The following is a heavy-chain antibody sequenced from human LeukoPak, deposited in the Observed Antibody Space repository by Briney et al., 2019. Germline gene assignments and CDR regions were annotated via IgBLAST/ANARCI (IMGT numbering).Heavy chain of an antibody. J-gene: IGHJ4*02. CDR2: INTVGSST. D-gene: IGHD3-10*01. V-gene: IGHV3-74*01. Sequence: GGSLRLSCAASGFTFNSYWMNWVRQAPGKGLVWVSRINTVGSSTDYADSVKGRFTISRDNSRNSLYLQMNSLRTEDTALYYCAKERIGGSLDYWGQGTLLTVSS. CDR3: AKERIGGSLDY. CDR1: GFTFNSYW.